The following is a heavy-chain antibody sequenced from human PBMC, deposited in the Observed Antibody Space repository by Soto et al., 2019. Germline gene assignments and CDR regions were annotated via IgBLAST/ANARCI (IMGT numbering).Heavy chain of an antibody. D-gene: IGHD1-26*01. V-gene: IGHV4-39*02. CDR2: IYYSGST. Sequence: QLQLQESGPGLVKPSETLSLTCTVSGGSISSSSYYWGWIRQPPGKGLEWIGSIYYSGSTYYNPSLKSRVTLSVATSKNHFSLKLSSVTAADPAVYYCATQEVGGSYVYTFDPWGQGTLVTVSS. CDR3: ATQEVGGSYVYTFDP. CDR1: GGSISSSSYY. J-gene: IGHJ5*02.